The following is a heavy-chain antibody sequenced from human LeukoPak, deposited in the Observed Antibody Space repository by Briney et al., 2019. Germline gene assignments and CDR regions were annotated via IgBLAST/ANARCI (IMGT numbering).Heavy chain of an antibody. CDR1: GYTFTSYA. Sequence: ASVKVSCKASGYTFTSYAMHWARQAPGQRLEWMGWINAGNGNTKYSQKFQGRVTITRDTSASTAYMELSSLRSEDTAVYYCARTPSPGTTVSYYYYGMDVWGQGTTVTVSS. V-gene: IGHV1-3*01. CDR3: ARTPSPGTTVSYYYYGMDV. J-gene: IGHJ6*01. D-gene: IGHD1-7*01. CDR2: INAGNGNT.